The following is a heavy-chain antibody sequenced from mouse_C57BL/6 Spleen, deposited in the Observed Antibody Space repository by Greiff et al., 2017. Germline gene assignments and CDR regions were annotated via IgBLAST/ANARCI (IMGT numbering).Heavy chain of an antibody. D-gene: IGHD1-1*01. Sequence: QVQLQQPGAELVKPGASVKLSCKASGYTFTSYWMQWVNQRPGQGLEWIGEIDPSDSYTNYNQKFKGKATLTVDTSSSTAYMQLSSLTSEDSAVYYCATPITTVVDYAMDYWGQGTSVTVSS. J-gene: IGHJ4*01. V-gene: IGHV1-50*01. CDR1: GYTFTSYW. CDR3: ATPITTVVDYAMDY. CDR2: IDPSDSYT.